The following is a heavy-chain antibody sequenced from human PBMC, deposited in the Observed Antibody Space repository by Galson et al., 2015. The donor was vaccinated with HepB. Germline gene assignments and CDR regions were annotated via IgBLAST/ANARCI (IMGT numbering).Heavy chain of an antibody. D-gene: IGHD2-8*02. V-gene: IGHV6-1*01. J-gene: IGHJ4*02. CDR3: ARDLVSSADY. CDR1: GDSVSSNSAG. Sequence: CAISGDSVSSNSAGWHWIRQSPSRGLEWLGRTYYRSKWHYEYALSVRSRIAINPDTSKNQISLQLNSVTPEDTAVYYCARDLVSSADYWGQGIQVTVSS. CDR2: TYYRSKWHY.